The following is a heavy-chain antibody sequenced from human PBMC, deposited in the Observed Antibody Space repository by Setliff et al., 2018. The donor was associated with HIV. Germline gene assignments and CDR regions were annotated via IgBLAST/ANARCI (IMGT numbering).Heavy chain of an antibody. CDR1: GGSISGGGYY. D-gene: IGHD3-3*01. J-gene: IGHJ3*02. CDR2: IYYIGNT. V-gene: IGHV4-31*03. Sequence: KPSETLSLTCTVSGGSISGGGYYWGWIRQHPGKGLDWIGNIYYIGNTDYNPSLKSRVTISIDASKNQFSLKLSSVTAADTAIYYCARVPRITTLRNAFDIWGQGTMVTVSS. CDR3: ARVPRITTLRNAFDI.